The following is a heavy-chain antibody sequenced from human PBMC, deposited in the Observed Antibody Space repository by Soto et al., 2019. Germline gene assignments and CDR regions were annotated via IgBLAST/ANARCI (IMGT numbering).Heavy chain of an antibody. CDR2: IYYSGTT. J-gene: IGHJ4*02. D-gene: IGHD4-17*01. V-gene: IGHV4-59*01. CDR3: ARRYGASFDY. Sequence: PSETLSLTCTVSGGSISSYYWSWIRQPPGKGLEWIGYIYYSGTTNYNPSLKSRVTISVDTSKNQFSLKLSSVTAADTAVYYCARRYGASFDYWGQGTLVTVSS. CDR1: GGSISSYY.